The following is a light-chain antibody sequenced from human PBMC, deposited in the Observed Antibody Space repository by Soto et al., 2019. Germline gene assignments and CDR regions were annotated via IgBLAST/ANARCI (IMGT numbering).Light chain of an antibody. Sequence: QSALTQPASVSGSPGHSITISCTGTSSDVGGYNYVSWYQQHPGKAPTLMIYDVSNRPSGVSNRFSGSKSGNTASLTISGLQAEDEADYYCSSYTISSTYVFGTGTKVTVL. CDR3: SSYTISSTYV. J-gene: IGLJ1*01. V-gene: IGLV2-14*01. CDR2: DVS. CDR1: SSDVGGYNY.